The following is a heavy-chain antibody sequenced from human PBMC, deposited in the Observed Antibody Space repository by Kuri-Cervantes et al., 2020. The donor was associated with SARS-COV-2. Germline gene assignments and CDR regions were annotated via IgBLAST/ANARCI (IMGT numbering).Heavy chain of an antibody. CDR3: ARDKRSYYYYMDV. D-gene: IGHD3-16*01. CDR1: GDSITSGNYF. J-gene: IGHJ6*03. CDR2: INHSGST. Sequence: GSLRLSCTVTGDSITSGNYFWNWVRQPAGKGLEWIGEINHSGSTNYNPSLKSRVTISVDTSNNQFSLKLSSVTAADTAVYYCARDKRSYYYYMDVWGKGTTVTGAS. V-gene: IGHV4-61*10.